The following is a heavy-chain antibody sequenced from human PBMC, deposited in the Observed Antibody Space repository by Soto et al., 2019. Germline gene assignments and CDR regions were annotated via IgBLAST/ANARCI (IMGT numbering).Heavy chain of an antibody. CDR2: ISAYNGNT. CDR1: GYTFTSYG. J-gene: IGHJ4*02. V-gene: IGHV1-18*04. D-gene: IGHD3-22*01. Sequence: VSVKVSCKASGYTFTSYGISWVRQAPGQGLEWMGWISAYNGNTNYAQKLQGRVTMTTDTSTSTAYMELRSLRSDDTAVYYCARDRGYYYDSSGYKPFDYWGQGTLVTVSS. CDR3: ARDRGYYYDSSGYKPFDY.